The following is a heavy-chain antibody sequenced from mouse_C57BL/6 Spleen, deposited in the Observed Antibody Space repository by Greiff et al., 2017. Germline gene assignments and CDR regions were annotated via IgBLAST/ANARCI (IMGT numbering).Heavy chain of an antibody. V-gene: IGHV1-59*01. Sequence: QVQLQQPGAELVRPGTSVKLSCKASGYTFTSYWMHWVKQRPGHGLEWIGVIDPSDSYTNYNQKFKGKATLTVDTSSSTAYMQLSSLTSEDSAVSYCARGKDGNYEGNYWGQGTTLTVSS. D-gene: IGHD2-1*01. CDR1: GYTFTSYW. J-gene: IGHJ2*01. CDR2: IDPSDSYT. CDR3: ARGKDGNYEGNY.